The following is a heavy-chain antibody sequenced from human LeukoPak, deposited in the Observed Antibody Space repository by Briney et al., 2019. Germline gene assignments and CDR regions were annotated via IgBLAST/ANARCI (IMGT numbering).Heavy chain of an antibody. CDR2: VYYTGKT. J-gene: IGHJ4*02. V-gene: IGHV4-39*07. D-gene: IGHD3-10*01. Sequence: SETLSLTCTVSGDSIRSSSYYWGWVRQAPEEGLEWMGSVYYTGKTYDNPSLKSRVIMSVDTSNNVFSLRLTSVTAADTAMYYCARDRGFGFHRPFDHWGQGILVIVSS. CDR1: GDSIRSSSYY. CDR3: ARDRGFGFHRPFDH.